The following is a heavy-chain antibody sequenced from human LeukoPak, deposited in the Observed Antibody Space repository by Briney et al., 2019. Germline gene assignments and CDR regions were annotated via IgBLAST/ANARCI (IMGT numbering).Heavy chain of an antibody. D-gene: IGHD3-10*01. CDR3: AGSVRGVTPNFDY. J-gene: IGHJ4*02. CDR1: GFTFSSYS. Sequence: GGSLRLSCAASGFTFSSYSMNWVRQAPGKGLGWVSSISSSSSYIYYADSVKGRFTISRDNAKNSPYLQMNSLRAEDTAVYYCAGSVRGVTPNFDYWGQGTLVTVSS. V-gene: IGHV3-21*01. CDR2: ISSSSSYI.